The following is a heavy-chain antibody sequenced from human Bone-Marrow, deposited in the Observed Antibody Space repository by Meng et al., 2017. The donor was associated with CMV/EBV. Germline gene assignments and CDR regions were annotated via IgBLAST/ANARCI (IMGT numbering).Heavy chain of an antibody. CDR2: IKGKTDGGTT. J-gene: IGHJ4*02. CDR1: GFTFSKAW. D-gene: IGHD3-16*01. V-gene: IGHV3-15*01. Sequence: GGSLRLSCAASGFTFSKAWMSWVRQAPGKGLEWVGRIKGKTDGGTTDYAAPVKGRFTLSRDDSKNTLYLQLNSLKTEDTAVYYCTPQGAYWGQATLVTVSS. CDR3: TPQGAY.